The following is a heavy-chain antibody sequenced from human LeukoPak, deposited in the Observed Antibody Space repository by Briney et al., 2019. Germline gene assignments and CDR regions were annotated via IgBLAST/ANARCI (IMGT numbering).Heavy chain of an antibody. CDR2: INHSGST. D-gene: IGHD2-15*01. CDR1: GGSFSGYD. CDR3: ARGHGGLGGMDV. J-gene: IGHJ6*02. V-gene: IGHV4-34*01. Sequence: SETLSLTCAVYGGSFSGYDWSWIRQPPGKGLEWIGEINHSGSTNYSPSLKSRVTISVDTSKNHFSLKVGSVTAADTAVYYCARGHGGLGGMDVWGQGTTVTVSS.